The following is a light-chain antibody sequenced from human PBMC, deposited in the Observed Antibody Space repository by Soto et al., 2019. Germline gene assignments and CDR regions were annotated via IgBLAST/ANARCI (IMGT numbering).Light chain of an antibody. Sequence: AIQVTQSPSSLSASVGDTVTITCRASQGITNDLGWFQQKPGKAPKLLIYAASSLQSDVPSRFSGSGSGTEYTLTISSLQPEDFATYYCLQDYTYPSTFGQGTKVEIK. CDR2: AAS. V-gene: IGKV1-6*01. CDR1: QGITND. J-gene: IGKJ2*01. CDR3: LQDYTYPST.